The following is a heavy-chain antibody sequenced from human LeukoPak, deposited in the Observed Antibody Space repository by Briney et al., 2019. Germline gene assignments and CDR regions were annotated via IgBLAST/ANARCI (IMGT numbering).Heavy chain of an antibody. CDR1: GFTFSSYA. CDR3: ARDGVYCSSTSCSWRQTRNYYGMDV. V-gene: IGHV3-23*01. D-gene: IGHD2-2*01. Sequence: PGGSLRLSCAASGFTFSSYAMNWVRQAPGKGLEWVSTISDTGGGTYYADSVKGRFTISRDNAKNSLYLQMNSLRAEDTAVYYCARDGVYCSSTSCSWRQTRNYYGMDVWGQGTTVTVSS. J-gene: IGHJ6*02. CDR2: ISDTGGGT.